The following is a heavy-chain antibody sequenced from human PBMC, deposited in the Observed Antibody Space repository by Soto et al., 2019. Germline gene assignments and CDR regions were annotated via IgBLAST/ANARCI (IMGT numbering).Heavy chain of an antibody. CDR1: EFTFSGRS. V-gene: IGHV3-74*01. CDR2: IDKVGTDS. D-gene: IGHD3-10*01. Sequence: EVQLVESGGGLVQPGGSLRLSCAASEFTFSGRSVHWVRQAPGKGLVWVSGIDKVGTDSTYADSVKGRFTSSRDNAKNTVYLQMNNRRVEDTAVYYCARGWFGPDVWGKGTTVTVSS. J-gene: IGHJ6*03. CDR3: ARGWFGPDV.